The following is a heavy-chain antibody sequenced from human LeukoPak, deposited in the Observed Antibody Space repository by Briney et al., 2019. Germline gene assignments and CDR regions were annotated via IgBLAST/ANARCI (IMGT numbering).Heavy chain of an antibody. CDR2: ISGSGSST. CDR3: AKGSAVADINFDY. CDR1: GFTFSSYV. Sequence: GGSLRLSCAASGFTFSSYVTSWVRQAPGKGLEWVSAISGSGSSTYYADSVQGRFTISRDNSKNTLYLQMNSLRAEDTAVYYCAKGSAVADINFDYWGQGTLVTVSS. V-gene: IGHV3-23*01. J-gene: IGHJ4*02. D-gene: IGHD6-19*01.